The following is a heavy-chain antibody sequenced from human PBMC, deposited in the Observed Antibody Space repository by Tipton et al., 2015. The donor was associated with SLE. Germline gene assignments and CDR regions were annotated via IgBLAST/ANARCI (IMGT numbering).Heavy chain of an antibody. Sequence: TLSLTCTVSGDSIKSDHYFWTWVRQPAGKGLEWIGHIYTSGNINYNPSLKSRVTMSIDASQNRVSLRLKSVSAADTAVYYCARGSDGEYVRYFDVWGPGTLVTVSS. J-gene: IGHJ2*01. CDR1: GDSIKSDHYF. CDR2: IYTSGNI. CDR3: ARGSDGEYVRYFDV. D-gene: IGHD4-17*01. V-gene: IGHV4-61*09.